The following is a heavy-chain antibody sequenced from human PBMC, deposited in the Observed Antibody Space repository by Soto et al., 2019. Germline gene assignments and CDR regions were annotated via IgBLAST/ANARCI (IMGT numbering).Heavy chain of an antibody. CDR1: GVTFSSYA. CDR3: ASGEAYYGSGSSRF. V-gene: IGHV1-69*13. J-gene: IGHJ4*02. Sequence: SVKVSCKASGVTFSSYAISWVRQAPGQGLEWMGGIIPIFGTANYAQKFQGRVTITADESTSTAYMELSSLRSEDTAVYYCASGEAYYGSGSSRFWGQGTLVTVSS. CDR2: IIPIFGTA. D-gene: IGHD3-10*01.